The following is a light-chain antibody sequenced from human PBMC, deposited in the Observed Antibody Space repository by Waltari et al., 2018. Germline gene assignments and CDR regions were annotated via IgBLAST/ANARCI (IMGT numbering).Light chain of an antibody. CDR2: DVS. CDR3: CSYAGNYIHVL. Sequence: QSALTQPASVSGSPGQSITISSPGTSSAVGGYNSVSWYQHHPGKAPKVIIYDVSQRPSGVSNRFSGSKSGNTASLTISGLQPEDEADYFCCSYAGNYIHVLFGGGTKLTVL. V-gene: IGLV2-23*02. CDR1: SSAVGGYNS. J-gene: IGLJ2*01.